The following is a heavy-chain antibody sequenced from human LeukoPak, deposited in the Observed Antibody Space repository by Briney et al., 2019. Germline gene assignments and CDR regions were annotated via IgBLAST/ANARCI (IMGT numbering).Heavy chain of an antibody. CDR3: AKCSGSYFIRVYYFDY. CDR2: ISGSGGST. D-gene: IGHD1-26*01. J-gene: IGHJ4*02. Sequence: ETLSLTCTVSGGSISSYYWSWVRQAPGKGLEWVSAISGSGGSTYYADSVKGRFTISRDNSKNTLYLQMNSLRAEDTAVYYCAKCSGSYFIRVYYFDYWGQGTLVTVSS. CDR1: GGSISSYY. V-gene: IGHV3-23*01.